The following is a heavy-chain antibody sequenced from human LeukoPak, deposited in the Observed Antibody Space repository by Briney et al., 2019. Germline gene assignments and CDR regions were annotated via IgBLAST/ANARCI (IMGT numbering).Heavy chain of an antibody. J-gene: IGHJ4*02. CDR1: GGTFSSYA. CDR3: AREARNHKYYYDSSGYYSNFDY. CDR2: IIPILGIA. V-gene: IGHV1-69*04. D-gene: IGHD3-22*01. Sequence: ASVKVSCKASGGTFSSYAISWVRQAPGQGLEWMGRIIPILGIANYAQKFQGRVTITADKSTSTAYMELSSLRSEDTAVYYCAREARNHKYYYDSSGYYSNFDYWGQGTLVTVSS.